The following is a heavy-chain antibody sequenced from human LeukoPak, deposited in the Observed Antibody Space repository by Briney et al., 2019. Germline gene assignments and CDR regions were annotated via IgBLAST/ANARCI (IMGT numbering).Heavy chain of an antibody. D-gene: IGHD7-27*01. J-gene: IGHJ4*02. V-gene: IGHV3-72*01. CDR1: GFTLSDHY. CDR2: SRNKANSYTT. CDR3: IKDLDTGAY. Sequence: QPGGSLRLSCAASGFTLSDHYMDWVRQAPGKGLEWVGRSRNKANSYTTEYAASVKGRFTISRDDSKSSLYLQMNSLKTEDTAVYYCIKDLDTGAYWGQGTLVTVSS.